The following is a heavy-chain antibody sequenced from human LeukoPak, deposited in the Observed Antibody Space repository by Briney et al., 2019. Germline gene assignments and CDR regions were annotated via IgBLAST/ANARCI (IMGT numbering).Heavy chain of an antibody. CDR1: GYSISSGYY. J-gene: IGHJ4*02. D-gene: IGHD1-26*01. CDR3: ARLWWELLGGFDY. V-gene: IGHV4-38-2*01. Sequence: SVTLSLTSAVSGYSISSGYYWGWIRQLPGKGLEWIGSIYHSGSTYYNPSLKSRVTISVDTSKNQFSLKLSSVTAADTAVYYCARLWWELLGGFDYWGQGTLVTVSS. CDR2: IYHSGST.